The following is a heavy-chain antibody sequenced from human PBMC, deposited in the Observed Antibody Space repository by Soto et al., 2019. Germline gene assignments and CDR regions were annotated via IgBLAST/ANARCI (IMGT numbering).Heavy chain of an antibody. CDR3: ERHRNAAWLDP. J-gene: IGHJ5*02. CDR2: IYPDDSDV. V-gene: IGHV5-51*01. Sequence: GESLKISCKASGYDFSTFWIAWVRQMPGRGLEWMGVIYPDDSDVTYSPSFQGQVTISVDKSMTTAYLHWSSLRASDTATYYCERHRNAAWLDPGGQGTTATVYS. D-gene: IGHD6-25*01. CDR1: GYDFSTFW.